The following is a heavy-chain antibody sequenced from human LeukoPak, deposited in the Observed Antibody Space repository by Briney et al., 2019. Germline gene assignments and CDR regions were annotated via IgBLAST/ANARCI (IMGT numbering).Heavy chain of an antibody. CDR1: EFTFSSYS. D-gene: IGHD3-22*01. V-gene: IGHV3-7*01. Sequence: GTSLRLSCAASEFTFSSYSMRWVRQAPGKGLEWVATIKPDGSAQYYVDSVKGRFTISRDNAKNSLFLQINSLRAEDTAVYYCANGGTYSSGPWGQGTLVTVSS. CDR3: ANGGTYSSGP. CDR2: IKPDGSAQ. J-gene: IGHJ5*02.